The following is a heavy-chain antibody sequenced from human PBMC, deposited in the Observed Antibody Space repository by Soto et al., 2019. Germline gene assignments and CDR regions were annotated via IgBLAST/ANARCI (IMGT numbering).Heavy chain of an antibody. V-gene: IGHV4-59*08. Sequence: SETLSLTCTVSGGSISSYYWSWIQQPPGKGLEWIGYIYYSGSTNYNPSLKSRVTISVDTSKNQFSLKLSSVTAADTAVYYCARLSGYSSGWYEFDYWGQGTLVTVPQ. CDR2: IYYSGST. D-gene: IGHD6-19*01. CDR3: ARLSGYSSGWYEFDY. J-gene: IGHJ4*02. CDR1: GGSISSYY.